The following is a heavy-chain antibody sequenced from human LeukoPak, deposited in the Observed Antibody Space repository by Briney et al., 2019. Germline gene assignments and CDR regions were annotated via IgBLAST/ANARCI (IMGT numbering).Heavy chain of an antibody. CDR1: GGSISSYY. CDR2: IYYSGST. D-gene: IGHD3-16*01. Sequence: SETLSLTCTVSGGSISSYYWSWIRQPPGKGLEWIGYIYYSGSTNYNPSLKSRVTISVDTSKNQFSLKLSSVTAADTAVYYCARGDAFDYWGQGTLVTVSS. V-gene: IGHV4-59*01. CDR3: ARGDAFDY. J-gene: IGHJ4*02.